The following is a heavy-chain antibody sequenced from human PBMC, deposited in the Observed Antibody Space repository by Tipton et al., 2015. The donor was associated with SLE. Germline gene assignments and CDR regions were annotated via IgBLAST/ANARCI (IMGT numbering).Heavy chain of an antibody. Sequence: TLSLTCTVSGDSISNGDDYWSWIRQPPGKGLEWIGNIYYGGGTYYNPSLESRVTISVDTSKNHFSLELTSVTAADTAVYYCAIPTVGATGGFDSWGHGTLVIVSS. V-gene: IGHV4-30-4*08. D-gene: IGHD1-26*01. CDR2: IYYGGGT. J-gene: IGHJ4*01. CDR1: GDSISNGDDY. CDR3: AIPTVGATGGFDS.